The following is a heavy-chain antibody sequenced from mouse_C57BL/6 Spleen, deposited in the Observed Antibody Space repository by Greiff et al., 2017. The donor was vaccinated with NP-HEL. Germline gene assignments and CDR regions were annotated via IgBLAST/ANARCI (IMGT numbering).Heavy chain of an antibody. V-gene: IGHV1-9*01. Sequence: QVQLKESGAELMKPGASVKLSCKATGYTFTGYWIEWVKQRPGHGLEWIGEILPGSGSTNYNEKFKGKATFTADTSSNTAYMQLSSLTTEDSAIYYCARPLYYYGSSYAWFAYWGQGTLVTVSA. CDR2: ILPGSGST. J-gene: IGHJ3*01. D-gene: IGHD1-1*01. CDR3: ARPLYYYGSSYAWFAY. CDR1: GYTFTGYW.